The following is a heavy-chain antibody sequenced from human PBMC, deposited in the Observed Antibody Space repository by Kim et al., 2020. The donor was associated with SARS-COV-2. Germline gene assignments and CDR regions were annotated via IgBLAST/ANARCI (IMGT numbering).Heavy chain of an antibody. CDR1: GFTFSSYA. D-gene: IGHD3-10*01. CDR3: AKCTGGYGSGSYFRD. V-gene: IGHV3-23*01. CDR2: ISGSGGST. Sequence: GGSLRLSCAASGFTFSSYAMSWVRQAPGKGLEWVSAISGSGGSTYYADSVKGRFTISRDNAKNTLYLQMNSLRAEDTAVYYCAKCTGGYGSGSYFRDWGQGILVTVSS. J-gene: IGHJ4*02.